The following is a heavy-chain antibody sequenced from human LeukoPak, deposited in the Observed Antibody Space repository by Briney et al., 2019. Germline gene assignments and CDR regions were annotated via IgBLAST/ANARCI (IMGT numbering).Heavy chain of an antibody. CDR2: ISWNSGSI. CDR3: AKGYYYDSSGYYQPDAFDI. V-gene: IGHV3-9*01. J-gene: IGHJ3*02. D-gene: IGHD3-22*01. CDR1: GFTFDDYA. Sequence: PGRSLRLSCAASGFTFDDYAMHWVRQAPGKGLEWVSGISWNSGSIGYADSVKGRFTISRDNAKNSLYLQMNSLRAEDTALYYCAKGYYYDSSGYYQPDAFDIWGQGTMVTVSS.